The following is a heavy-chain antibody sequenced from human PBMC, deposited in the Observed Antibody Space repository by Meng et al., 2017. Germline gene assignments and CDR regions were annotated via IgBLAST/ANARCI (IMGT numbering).Heavy chain of an antibody. CDR3: ARDYGDYAWIAKRWFDP. Sequence: VLRGQAGAEVKKPGSSVKVSCKASGGTFSSYAISWVRQAPGQGLEWMGGIIPIFGTANYAQKFQGRVTITADESTSTAYMELSSLRSEDTAVYYCARDYGDYAWIAKRWFDPWGQGTLVTVSS. V-gene: IGHV1-69*01. J-gene: IGHJ5*02. D-gene: IGHD4-17*01. CDR2: IIPIFGTA. CDR1: GGTFSSYA.